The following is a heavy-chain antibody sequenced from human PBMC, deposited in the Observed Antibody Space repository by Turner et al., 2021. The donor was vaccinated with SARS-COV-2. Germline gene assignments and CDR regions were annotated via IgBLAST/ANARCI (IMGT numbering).Heavy chain of an antibody. V-gene: IGHV3-74*01. CDR2: INSDGSST. CDR1: GFTFSSYW. D-gene: IGHD6-13*01. CDR3: ARVGIAAAGPTFYYYYYGMDV. Sequence: EVQLVESGGGLVQPGGSLRLSCAASGFTFSSYWMHWVRQAPGKGLVWVARINSDGSSTSDADSVKGRFTISRDNAKNTLYLQMNSLRAEDTAVYYCARVGIAAAGPTFYYYYYGMDVWGQGTTVTVSS. J-gene: IGHJ6*02.